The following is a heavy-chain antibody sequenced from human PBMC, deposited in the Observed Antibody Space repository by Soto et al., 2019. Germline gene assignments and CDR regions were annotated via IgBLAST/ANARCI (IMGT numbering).Heavy chain of an antibody. CDR1: GYSFSSFG. CDR2: VSVPSGDT. Sequence: ASVKVSCKASGYSFSSFGISWVRQAPGQGLEWVGWVSVPSGDTSSAQNFQGRVTVTTDTSTSTAYLEGGSLRSDDTAVYYCERTCRSGGSWYREYWGEGTLVNVSS. V-gene: IGHV1-18*01. CDR3: ERTCRSGGSWYREY. D-gene: IGHD2-15*01. J-gene: IGHJ4*02.